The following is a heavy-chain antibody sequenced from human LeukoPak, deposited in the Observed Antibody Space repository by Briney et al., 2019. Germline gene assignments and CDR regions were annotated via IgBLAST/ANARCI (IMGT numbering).Heavy chain of an antibody. CDR2: ISRSGDTI. V-gene: IGHV3-48*03. Sequence: GGSLRLSCAASGFTFSRYEMNWVRQAPGKGLEWVSYISRSGDTIYFADSVKGRFTISRDNAKNSLYLQMSSLRAEDTAVYYYARDYASDYWGQGTLVTVSS. J-gene: IGHJ4*02. D-gene: IGHD3-10*01. CDR1: GFTFSRYE. CDR3: ARDYASDY.